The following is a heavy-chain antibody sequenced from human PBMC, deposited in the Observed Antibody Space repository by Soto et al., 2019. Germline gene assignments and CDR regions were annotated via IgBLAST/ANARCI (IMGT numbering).Heavy chain of an antibody. CDR1: GFTFSSYD. Sequence: EVQLVESGGGLVQPGGSLRLSCAASGFTFSSYDMHWVRQATGKGLEWVSAIGTAGDTYYPGSVKGRFTISRENAKNSLYLQMNSLRAGDTAVYYCARAAGGRYFDLWGRGTLVTVSS. V-gene: IGHV3-13*01. J-gene: IGHJ2*01. CDR3: ARAAGGRYFDL. CDR2: IGTAGDT.